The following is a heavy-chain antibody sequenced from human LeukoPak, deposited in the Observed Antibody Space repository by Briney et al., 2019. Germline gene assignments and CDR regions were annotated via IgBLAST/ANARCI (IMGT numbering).Heavy chain of an antibody. CDR1: GASVSRYY. CDR3: ARHVFLAAAGAFDI. Sequence: SETLSLTCTVSGASVSRYYWSWIRQPPGKGLEWIGYIFYTGSTNYNPSLRSRVTILEDTSKNQFSLRLSSATAADTAVYYCARHVFLAAAGAFDIWGQGTMVTVSS. V-gene: IGHV4-59*08. CDR2: IFYTGST. D-gene: IGHD6-13*01. J-gene: IGHJ3*02.